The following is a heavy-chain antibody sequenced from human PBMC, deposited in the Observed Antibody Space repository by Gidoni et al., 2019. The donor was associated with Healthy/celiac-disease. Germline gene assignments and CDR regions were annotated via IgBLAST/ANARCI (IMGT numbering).Heavy chain of an antibody. Sequence: EVQLVESGGGLVQPGGSLRLSCAASGFTFRSYEMNWVRQAPGKGLEWVSYISSSGSTIYYSDSVKGRFTISRDNAKNSLYLQMNSLRAEDTAVYYCARAFYGSGSYDFDYWGQGTLVTVSS. J-gene: IGHJ4*02. CDR3: ARAFYGSGSYDFDY. CDR2: ISSSGSTI. D-gene: IGHD3-10*01. V-gene: IGHV3-48*03. CDR1: GFTFRSYE.